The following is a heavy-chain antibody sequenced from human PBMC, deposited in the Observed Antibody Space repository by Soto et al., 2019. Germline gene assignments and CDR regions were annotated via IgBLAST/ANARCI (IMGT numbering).Heavy chain of an antibody. CDR3: AKYMHAGFPHYFDL. V-gene: IGHV4-59*02. D-gene: IGHD2-2*01. Sequence: SESLYLTCVVSGGSVTSYHWSWIRQFPGKGLEWIAYTSYTGKTTYNPSLNRRHTIPINTTKNKLSLKLTSMTAAETAVYYCAKYMHAGFPHYFDLWGQGTLVTVSS. CDR2: TSYTGKT. J-gene: IGHJ4*02. CDR1: GGSVTSYH.